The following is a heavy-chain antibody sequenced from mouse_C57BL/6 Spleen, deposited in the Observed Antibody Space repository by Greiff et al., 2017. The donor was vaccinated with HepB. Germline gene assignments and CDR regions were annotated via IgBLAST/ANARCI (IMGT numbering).Heavy chain of an antibody. CDR3: ARTDGYYGYYYAMDY. CDR1: GFTFSDYG. J-gene: IGHJ4*01. CDR2: ISSGSSTI. Sequence: EVQVVESGGGLVKPGGSLKLSCAASGFTFSDYGMHWVRQAPEKGLEWVAYISSGSSTIYYADTVKGRFTISRDNAKNTLFLQMTSLRSEDTAMYYCARTDGYYGYYYAMDYWGQGTSVTVSS. D-gene: IGHD2-3*01. V-gene: IGHV5-17*01.